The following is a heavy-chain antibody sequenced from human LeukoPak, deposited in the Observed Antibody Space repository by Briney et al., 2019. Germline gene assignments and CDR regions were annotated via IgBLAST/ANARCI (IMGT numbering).Heavy chain of an antibody. CDR3: AKDLDYTTYEYYFDC. J-gene: IGHJ4*02. Sequence: HPGGSLRLSCAASGFTFSSYAMNWVRQAPGKGLEWVSGICAGGTFTYYADSVKGRFTIFRDNSRNTLYLQMNSLKADDTAVYYCAKDLDYTTYEYYFDCGGQGTLVTVS. CDR2: ICAGGTFT. CDR1: GFTFSSYA. V-gene: IGHV3-23*01. D-gene: IGHD4-11*01.